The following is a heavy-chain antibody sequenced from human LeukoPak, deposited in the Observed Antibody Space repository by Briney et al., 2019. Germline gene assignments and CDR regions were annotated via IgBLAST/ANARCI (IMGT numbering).Heavy chain of an antibody. V-gene: IGHV3-7*01. J-gene: IGHJ4*02. D-gene: IGHD3-22*01. CDR2: ISQDGSEQ. CDR1: GFTFSTFW. Sequence: GGSLRLSCAASGFTFSTFWMSWIRQAPGKGLEWVAHISQDGSEQYYVGSVRDRFTISRDNAKTSLNLQMHSLRAEDTAIYYCARWTETPMVIPHWGQGTLVTVSS. CDR3: ARWTETPMVIPH.